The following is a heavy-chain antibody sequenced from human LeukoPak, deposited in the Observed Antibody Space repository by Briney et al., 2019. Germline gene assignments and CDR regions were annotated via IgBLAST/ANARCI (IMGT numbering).Heavy chain of an antibody. CDR2: IYSGGST. CDR1: GFTVSSNY. J-gene: IGHJ4*02. V-gene: IGHV3-53*04. CDR3: ARGNLYYDSSGYYYPFDY. Sequence: PGGSLRLSCAASGFTVSSNYMSWVRQAPGKGLEWVSVIYSGGSTYYADSVKGRFTISRHNSKNTLYLQMNSLRAEDTAVYYCARGNLYYDSSGYYYPFDYWGQGTLVTVS. D-gene: IGHD3-22*01.